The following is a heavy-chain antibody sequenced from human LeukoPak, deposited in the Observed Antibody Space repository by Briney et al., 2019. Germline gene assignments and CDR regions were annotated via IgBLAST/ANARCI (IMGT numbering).Heavy chain of an antibody. CDR1: GFTFSNYG. D-gene: IGHD3-22*01. V-gene: IGHV3-30*02. Sequence: TGGSLRLSCAASGFTFSNYGMHWVRQAPGKGLEWVAFIRYDGSNKDYADSVKGRFTISRDNSKNTVYLQMNTLRGEDTAVYYCGKGGNRDSSGYYDHWGQGTLVTVSS. CDR2: IRYDGSNK. CDR3: GKGGNRDSSGYYDH. J-gene: IGHJ4*02.